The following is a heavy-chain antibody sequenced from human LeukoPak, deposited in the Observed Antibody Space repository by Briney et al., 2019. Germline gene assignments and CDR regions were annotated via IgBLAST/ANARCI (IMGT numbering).Heavy chain of an antibody. CDR3: AKGSGYSSGCHDY. D-gene: IGHD6-19*01. CDR1: GFTFSSYA. CDR2: ISGSGGST. J-gene: IGHJ4*02. Sequence: TGGSLRLSCAASGFTFSSYAMSWVRQAPGKGLEWVSAISGSGGSTYYADSVKGRFTISRDNSKNTLYLQMNSLRAEDTAVYYCAKGSGYSSGCHDYWGQGTLVTVSS. V-gene: IGHV3-23*01.